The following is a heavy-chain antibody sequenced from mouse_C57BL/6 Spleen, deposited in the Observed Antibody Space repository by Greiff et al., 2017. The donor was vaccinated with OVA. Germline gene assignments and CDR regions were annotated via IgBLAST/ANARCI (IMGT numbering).Heavy chain of an antibody. V-gene: IGHV1-59*01. CDR2: IDPSDSYT. D-gene: IGHD4-1*01. J-gene: IGHJ3*01. Sequence: VQLQQPGAELVRPGTSVKLSCKASGYTFTSYWMHWVKQRPGQGLEWIGVIDPSDSYTNYNQKFKGKATLTVDTSSSTAYMQLSSLTSEDSAVYYCARSRDWDAYWGQGTLVTVSA. CDR1: GYTFTSYW. CDR3: ARSRDWDAY.